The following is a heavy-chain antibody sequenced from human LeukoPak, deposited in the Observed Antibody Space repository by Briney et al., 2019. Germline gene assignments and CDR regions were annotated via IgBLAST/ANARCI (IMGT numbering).Heavy chain of an antibody. V-gene: IGHV1-69*05. Sequence: SVKVSCKASGGTFSSYAISWVRQAPGQGLEWMGRIIPIFGTANYAQKFQGRVTITTDESTSTAYMELSSLRSEDTAVYYCALDTIFEVVITGYNWGQGTLVTVSS. D-gene: IGHD3-3*01. CDR1: GGTFSSYA. CDR3: ALDTIFEVVITGYN. J-gene: IGHJ4*02. CDR2: IIPIFGTA.